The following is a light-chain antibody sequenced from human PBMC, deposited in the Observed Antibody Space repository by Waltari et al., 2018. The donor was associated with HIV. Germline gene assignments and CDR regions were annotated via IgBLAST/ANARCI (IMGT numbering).Light chain of an antibody. CDR3: QQSYSTPPT. CDR1: QSVSSN. V-gene: IGKV3-15*01. J-gene: IGKJ1*01. CDR2: GAS. Sequence: EVVMTQSPATLSVSPGESVTLSCRGSQSVSSNLAWYQQKPGQAPRLLIYGASTRATGLPARFSGSGSGTEFTLTISSLQPEDFATYYCQQSYSTPPTFGQGTKVEIK.